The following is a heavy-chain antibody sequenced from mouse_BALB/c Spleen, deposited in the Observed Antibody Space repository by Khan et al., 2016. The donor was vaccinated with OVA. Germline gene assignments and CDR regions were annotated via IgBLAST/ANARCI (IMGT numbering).Heavy chain of an antibody. J-gene: IGHJ3*01. CDR2: MSDGGSYT. Sequence: EVELVEPGGGLVKPGGSLKLSCAASGFIFSDYYMYWVRQTPEKRLEWVASMSDGGSYTYYLDNVKGRSAISRDNAKNNLYLQMSSLTSEDTAMYYCARGHYGNPFAYWGQGTLVTVSA. V-gene: IGHV5-4*02. CDR1: GFIFSDYY. D-gene: IGHD2-1*01. CDR3: ARGHYGNPFAY.